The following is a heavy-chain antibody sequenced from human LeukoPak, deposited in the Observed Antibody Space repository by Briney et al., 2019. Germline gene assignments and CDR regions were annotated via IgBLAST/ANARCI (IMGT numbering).Heavy chain of an antibody. J-gene: IGHJ5*01. D-gene: IGHD3-16*01. V-gene: IGHV3-23*01. CDR3: AKGLGGGNWCDP. CDR2: ISGSGGST. Sequence: PGGSLRLSCAASGFTFSSYAMSWVRQAPGKGLEWVPAISGSGGSTYYADSVKGRLTLSRDNSKNTLYLQMNSLRAEETAVYYCAKGLGGGNWCDPWGQGTLVSVSS. CDR1: GFTFSSYA.